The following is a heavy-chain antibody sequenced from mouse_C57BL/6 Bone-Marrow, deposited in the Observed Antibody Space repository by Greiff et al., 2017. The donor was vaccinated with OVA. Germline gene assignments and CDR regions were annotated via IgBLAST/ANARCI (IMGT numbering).Heavy chain of an antibody. CDR3: TVYYYGSY. CDR2: IYPEDGNT. Sequence: EVQLQQSGAELVRPGASVKLSCTASGFNFTDYYMHWVKQRPEQGLEWIGRIYPEDGNTAYAPKFQGKATMTADTSSNTAYLQLSSLTSEDTAVYYCTVYYYGSYWGQGTTLTVSS. V-gene: IGHV14-1*01. J-gene: IGHJ2*01. CDR1: GFNFTDYY. D-gene: IGHD1-1*01.